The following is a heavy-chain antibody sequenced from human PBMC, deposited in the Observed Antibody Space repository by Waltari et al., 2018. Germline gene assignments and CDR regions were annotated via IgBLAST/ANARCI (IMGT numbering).Heavy chain of an antibody. J-gene: IGHJ4*02. CDR3: ARLSDSSSWYYVDY. V-gene: IGHV5-51*01. D-gene: IGHD6-13*01. CDR2: VSPGAPDT. Sequence: EVQLVQSGAEVKKPGESLKISCKGSGYSFTSYWIGWVRQMPGKGLGWVGSVSPGAPDTRYGPAFQGQVTISAYKAISTAYLQWSSLKASDTAMYYCARLSDSSSWYYVDYWGQGTLVTVSS. CDR1: GYSFTSYW.